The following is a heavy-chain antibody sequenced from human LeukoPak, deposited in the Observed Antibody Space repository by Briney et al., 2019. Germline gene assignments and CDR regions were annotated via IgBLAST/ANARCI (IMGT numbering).Heavy chain of an antibody. J-gene: IGHJ4*02. V-gene: IGHV5-51*01. CDR2: VYPGDSDT. Sequence: GESLKISCRGSGYSFSTYWIAWVRQMPGKGLEWMGIVYPGDSDTRYSPSFQGQVTISADKSINTAYLRWSSLKASDTAIYYCARGDILTGYYWVYWGQGTLVTVSS. CDR3: ARGDILTGYYWVY. D-gene: IGHD3-9*01. CDR1: GYSFSTYW.